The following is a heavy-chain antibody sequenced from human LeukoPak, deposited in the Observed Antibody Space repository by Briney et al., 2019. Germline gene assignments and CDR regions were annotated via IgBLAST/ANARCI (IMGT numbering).Heavy chain of an antibody. CDR3: AKALPPNYYYGMDV. CDR1: GFTFSDYY. V-gene: IGHV3-11*01. CDR2: ISSSGSTI. J-gene: IGHJ6*02. Sequence: GGSLRLSCAASGFTFSDYYMSWIRQAPGKGLEWVSYISSSGSTIYYADSVKGRFTISRDNAKNSLYLQMNSLRAEDTALYYCAKALPPNYYYGMDVWGQGTTVTVSS.